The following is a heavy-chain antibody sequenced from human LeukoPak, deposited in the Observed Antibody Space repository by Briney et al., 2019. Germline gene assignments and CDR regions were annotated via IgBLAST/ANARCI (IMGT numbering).Heavy chain of an antibody. CDR1: GGSIGSYY. J-gene: IGHJ4*02. CDR2: IYYSGST. D-gene: IGHD3-22*01. CDR3: ARALPAVGNYYDSSGYYDY. V-gene: IGHV4-59*01. Sequence: SETLSLTCTVSGGSIGSYYWSWIRQPPGKGLEWIGYIYYSGSTNYNPSLKSRVTISVDTSKNQFSLKLSSVTAADTAVYYCARALPAVGNYYDSSGYYDYWGQGTLVTVSS.